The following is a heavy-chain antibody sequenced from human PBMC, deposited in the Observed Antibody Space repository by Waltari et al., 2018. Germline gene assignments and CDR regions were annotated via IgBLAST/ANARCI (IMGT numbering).Heavy chain of an antibody. D-gene: IGHD1-26*01. CDR2: NYHSGST. CDR3: ARHQMGSPDGY. Sequence: QVQLQESGPGLVKPSETLSLTCAVSGYSISSGYYWGWIRQPPGKGLEWIGSNYHSGSTYYNPSLKSRVTISVDTSKNQFSLKLSSVTAADTAVYYCARHQMGSPDGYWGQGTLVTVSS. CDR1: GYSISSGYY. V-gene: IGHV4-38-2*01. J-gene: IGHJ4*02.